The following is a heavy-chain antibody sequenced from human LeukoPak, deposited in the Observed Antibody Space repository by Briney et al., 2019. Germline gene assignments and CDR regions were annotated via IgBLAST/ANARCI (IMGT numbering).Heavy chain of an antibody. V-gene: IGHV3-30*04. D-gene: IGHD4-23*01. Sequence: PGGSLRLSWAASGFTFTNYAMHWVRQAPGKGLEGVAVISYDETNKYYEDSVKGRFTISRDSSKNTLYLQMSSLRDEDTAVYYCAKNNDYGGSYWYFDLWGRGTLVTVSS. J-gene: IGHJ2*01. CDR3: AKNNDYGGSYWYFDL. CDR2: ISYDETNK. CDR1: GFTFTNYA.